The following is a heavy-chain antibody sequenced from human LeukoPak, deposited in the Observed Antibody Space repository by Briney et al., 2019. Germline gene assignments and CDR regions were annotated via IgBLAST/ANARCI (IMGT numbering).Heavy chain of an antibody. J-gene: IGHJ4*02. CDR2: IYYSGST. CDR3: ARHEYYDFWSGYSNDFDY. V-gene: IGHV4-59*08. Sequence: SETLSLTCTVSGGSISSYYWSWIRQPPGKGLEWIGYIYYSGSTNYNPSLKSRVTISVDTSKNQFSLKLSSVTAADTAVYYCARHEYYDFWSGYSNDFDYWGQGTLVTVSS. D-gene: IGHD3-3*01. CDR1: GGSISSYY.